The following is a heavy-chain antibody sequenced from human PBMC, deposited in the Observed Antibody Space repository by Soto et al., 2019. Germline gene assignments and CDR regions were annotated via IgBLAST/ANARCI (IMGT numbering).Heavy chain of an antibody. Sequence: QVQLQESGPGLVKPSQTLSLTCTVSGGSVSSGGYYWNWIRQHPGKGLEYIGYIYYSGFTYYTPSLKSRVSISIDTSKNPFSLNLSSVTAADPAIYYCARDWPIPGGYFYWYFDLWGRGTLVTVSS. CDR3: ARDWPIPGGYFYWYFDL. CDR1: GGSVSSGGYY. CDR2: IYYSGFT. D-gene: IGHD5-12*01. J-gene: IGHJ2*01. V-gene: IGHV4-31*03.